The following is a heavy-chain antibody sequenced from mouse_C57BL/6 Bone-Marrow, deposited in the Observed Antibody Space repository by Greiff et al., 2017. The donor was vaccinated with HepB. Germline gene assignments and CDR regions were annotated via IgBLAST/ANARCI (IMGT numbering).Heavy chain of an antibody. D-gene: IGHD2-12*01. CDR2: IDPSDSYT. J-gene: IGHJ1*03. CDR3: ARCYNFDV. CDR1: GYTFTSYW. V-gene: IGHV1-59*01. Sequence: VKLQQPGAELVRPGTSVKLSCKASGYTFTSYWMHWVKQRPGQGLEWIGVIDPSDSYTNYNQKFKGKATLTVDTSSSTAYMQLSSLTSEDSAVYYCARCYNFDVWGTGTTVTVSS.